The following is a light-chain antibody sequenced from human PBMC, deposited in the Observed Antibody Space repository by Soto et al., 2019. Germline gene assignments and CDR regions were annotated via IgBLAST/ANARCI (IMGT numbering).Light chain of an antibody. CDR1: SSNIGSNT. Sequence: QSVLTQPPSASGTPGQRVTISCSGSSSNIGSNTVNWYQQLPGTAPELLIYSNNQRPSGVPDRFSGSKSGTSASLAISGLQSEDEADYYCAAWDDSLNGVFGTGTKVTVL. J-gene: IGLJ1*01. CDR2: SNN. CDR3: AAWDDSLNGV. V-gene: IGLV1-44*01.